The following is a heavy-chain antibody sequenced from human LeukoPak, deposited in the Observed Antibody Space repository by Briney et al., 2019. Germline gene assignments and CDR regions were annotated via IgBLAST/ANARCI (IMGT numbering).Heavy chain of an antibody. V-gene: IGHV1-46*01. Sequence: ASVKVSCKASGGTFSSYAISWVRQAPGQGLEWMGIINPSGGSTSYAQKFQGRVTMTRDTSTSTVYMELSSLRSEDTAVYYCAREGTGTTNYYYGMDVWGQGTTATVSS. CDR3: AREGTGTTNYYYGMDV. J-gene: IGHJ6*02. CDR2: INPSGGST. CDR1: GGTFSSYA. D-gene: IGHD1-7*01.